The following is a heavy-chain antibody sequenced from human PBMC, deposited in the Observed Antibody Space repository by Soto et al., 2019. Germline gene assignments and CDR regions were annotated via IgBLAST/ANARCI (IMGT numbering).Heavy chain of an antibody. CDR3: ARDLWGYSGIKGYFYGMDV. V-gene: IGHV1-2*04. CDR1: GYTFTGFY. CDR2: INPNTSGT. J-gene: IGHJ6*02. D-gene: IGHD5-12*01. Sequence: QVQLVQSGAEVKKPGASVKVSCKASGYTFTGFYMHWVRQAPGQGPEWMGWINPNTSGTSYAQKFQGWVTLTRHTSINTAYMELSRLSSDDTAVYYCARDLWGYSGIKGYFYGMDVWGQGTTVTISS.